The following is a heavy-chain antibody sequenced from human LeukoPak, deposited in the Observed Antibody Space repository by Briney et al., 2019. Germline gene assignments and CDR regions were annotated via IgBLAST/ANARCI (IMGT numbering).Heavy chain of an antibody. CDR3: SRGQGCAY. D-gene: IGHD6-19*01. CDR1: GFDFDNYW. CDR2: MNQDGSEQ. J-gene: IGHJ4*02. Sequence: GGSLRLSCEASGFDFDNYWMTWVRQAPGKGLEWVANMNQDGSEQYYVDSVKGRFSISRDNAKKSLYLQMNSLRAEDTAVYYCSRGQGCAYWSQGTLVTVSS. V-gene: IGHV3-7*04.